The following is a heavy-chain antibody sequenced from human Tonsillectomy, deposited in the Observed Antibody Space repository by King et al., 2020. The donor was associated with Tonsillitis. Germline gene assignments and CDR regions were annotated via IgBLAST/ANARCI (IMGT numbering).Heavy chain of an antibody. Sequence: VQLQESGPGLVKPSETLSLTCTVSGGSISSYYWSWIRQPPGKGLEWIGYIYYSGSTNYNPALKIRVTISVDTAKNQFSRQLCSVTAADTAVYYCVGDQNYYDSSGYYRGGFDYWGQGTLVTVSS. CDR2: IYYSGST. CDR3: VGDQNYYDSSGYYRGGFDY. CDR1: GGSISSYY. D-gene: IGHD3-22*01. V-gene: IGHV4-59*01. J-gene: IGHJ4*02.